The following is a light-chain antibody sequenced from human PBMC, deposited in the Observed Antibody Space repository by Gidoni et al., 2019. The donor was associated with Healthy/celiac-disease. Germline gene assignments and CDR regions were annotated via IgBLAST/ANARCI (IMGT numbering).Light chain of an antibody. J-gene: IGKJ4*01. CDR3: QQYNNRPRT. V-gene: IGKV3-15*01. Sequence: ELVMTPSPATLSAPPVERATLSCRASQSVSSNLAWYQQKPGQAPRLRIYGASTRPTGIPARFRGGGSGTEFTLTIRSLQSEDFAVYYCQQYNNRPRTFGGXTKVEIK. CDR2: GAS. CDR1: QSVSSN.